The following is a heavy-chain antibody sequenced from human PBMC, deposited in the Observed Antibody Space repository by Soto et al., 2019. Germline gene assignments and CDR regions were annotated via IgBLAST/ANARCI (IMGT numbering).Heavy chain of an antibody. CDR3: AKAGFGGDAFDI. CDR1: GFTFSSYA. Sequence: EVQLLESGGGLVQPGGSLRLSCAASGFTFSSYAMSWVRQAPGKGLEWVSAISGSGGSTYYADSVKGRFTISRDNSKNTLYLQMNSLSAEDTAVYYCAKAGFGGDAFDIWGQGTMVTVSS. V-gene: IGHV3-23*01. D-gene: IGHD3-16*01. CDR2: ISGSGGST. J-gene: IGHJ3*02.